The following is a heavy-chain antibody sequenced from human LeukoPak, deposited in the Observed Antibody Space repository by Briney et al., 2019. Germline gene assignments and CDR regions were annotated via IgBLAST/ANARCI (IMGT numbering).Heavy chain of an antibody. D-gene: IGHD2-2*01. CDR2: IYTSGST. CDR1: GGSISSGSYY. CDR3: ARDRRYCSSTSCHLFDY. J-gene: IGHJ4*02. Sequence: SETLSLTCTVSGGSISSGSYYWSWIRQPAGKGLEWIGRIYTSGSTNYNPSLKSRVTISVDTSKNQFSLKLSSVTAADTAVYYCARDRRYCSSTSCHLFDYWGQGTLVTVSS. V-gene: IGHV4-61*02.